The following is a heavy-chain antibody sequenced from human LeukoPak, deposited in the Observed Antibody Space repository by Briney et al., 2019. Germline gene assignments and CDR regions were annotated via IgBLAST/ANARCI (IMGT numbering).Heavy chain of an antibody. V-gene: IGHV3-7*01. CDR3: APHSDCRFDY. Sequence: GGSLRLSFAASGFTLSSFWMTWVRQAPGKGLEWVANIRQDGNEKFYVDSVKGRFTISRDNAKNSVYLQMSSLRAEDTAVYYCAPHSDCRFDYWPRGTLVTVS. CDR2: IRQDGNEK. CDR1: GFTLSSFW. D-gene: IGHD2-21*02. J-gene: IGHJ4*02.